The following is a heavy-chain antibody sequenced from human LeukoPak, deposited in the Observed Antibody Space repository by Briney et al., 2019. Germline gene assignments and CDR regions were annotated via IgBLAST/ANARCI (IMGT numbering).Heavy chain of an antibody. V-gene: IGHV3-21*01. Sequence: PWGSLRLSCAASGFTFSSYSMNWVRQAPGKGLEWVSSISSSSSYIYYADSVKGRFTISRDNAKNSLYLQMNSLRAEDTAVYYCARDGGSITIFGVVTSAYMDVWGKGTTVTVSS. J-gene: IGHJ6*03. CDR3: ARDGGSITIFGVVTSAYMDV. D-gene: IGHD3-3*01. CDR2: ISSSSSYI. CDR1: GFTFSSYS.